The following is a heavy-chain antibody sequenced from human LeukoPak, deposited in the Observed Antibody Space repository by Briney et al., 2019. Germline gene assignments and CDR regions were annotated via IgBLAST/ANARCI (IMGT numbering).Heavy chain of an antibody. V-gene: IGHV4-39*01. J-gene: IGHJ4*02. CDR1: GGSISSSSYY. CDR3: ARGLETAYDY. Sequence: SETLSLTCTVSGGSISSSSYYWGWIRPPPEKGLEWIGNSYYSGSIHYNPSLKSRVTISVDTSNNQFSLKLTSVTAADTAVFYCARGLETAYDYWGQGTLVTVSS. CDR2: SYYSGSI. D-gene: IGHD5-24*01.